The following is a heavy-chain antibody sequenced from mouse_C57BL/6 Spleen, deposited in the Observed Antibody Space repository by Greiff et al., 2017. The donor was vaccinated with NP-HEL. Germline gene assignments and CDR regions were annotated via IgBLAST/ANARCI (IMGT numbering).Heavy chain of an antibody. CDR1: GYTFTSYW. J-gene: IGHJ1*03. Sequence: VQLQQPGAELVKPGASVKLSCKASGYTFTSYWMHWVKQRPGQGLEWIGMIHPNSGSTNYNEKFKSKATLTVDKSSSTAYMQLSSLTSEDSAVYYCARDKSYYGKRYFDVWGTGTTVTVSS. CDR2: IHPNSGST. D-gene: IGHD2-1*01. V-gene: IGHV1-64*01. CDR3: ARDKSYYGKRYFDV.